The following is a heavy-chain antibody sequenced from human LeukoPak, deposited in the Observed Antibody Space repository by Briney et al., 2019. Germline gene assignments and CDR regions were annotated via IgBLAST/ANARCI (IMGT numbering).Heavy chain of an antibody. Sequence: GGSLRLSCAASGFSFSSYGFHWVRQAPGKGLEWVSAISYDGKNIHYADSVKGRFTISRDNSRNTGYLQMNSLRVEDTAVYYCARTYSRESGYDFVFHYWGQGTRVTVSS. D-gene: IGHD5-12*01. CDR2: ISYDGKNI. J-gene: IGHJ4*02. V-gene: IGHV3-33*01. CDR1: GFSFSSYG. CDR3: ARTYSRESGYDFVFHY.